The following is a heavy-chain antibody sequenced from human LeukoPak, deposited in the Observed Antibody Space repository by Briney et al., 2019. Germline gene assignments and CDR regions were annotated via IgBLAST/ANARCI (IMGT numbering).Heavy chain of an antibody. Sequence: PSETLSLTCTVSGGSVSSGGYYWVWIRQRPGKGLEWIGYIYYTGSTSYNPSLTSRLTIAVDTSKNQFSLKLSSVTAADTAVYYCARPLNTVHDTFDVCGQGTMVTVSS. D-gene: IGHD4-11*01. CDR3: ARPLNTVHDTFDV. V-gene: IGHV4-31*03. CDR2: IYYTGST. CDR1: GGSVSSGGYY. J-gene: IGHJ3*01.